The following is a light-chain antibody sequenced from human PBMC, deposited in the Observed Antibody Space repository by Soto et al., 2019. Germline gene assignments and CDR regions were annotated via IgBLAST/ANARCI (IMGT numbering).Light chain of an antibody. J-gene: IGLJ1*01. CDR3: ASWDNSLNVLYV. CDR2: GDN. V-gene: IGLV1-44*01. Sequence: LLTQPPSASVTPGQMVSLACYGSSSNIGSHPVNWYQQLPGTAPKLLLYGDNQRPSGVPDRFSGSKSGTSASLAISGLQSEDEANYYCASWDNSLNVLYVFGTGTKVTVL. CDR1: SSNIGSHP.